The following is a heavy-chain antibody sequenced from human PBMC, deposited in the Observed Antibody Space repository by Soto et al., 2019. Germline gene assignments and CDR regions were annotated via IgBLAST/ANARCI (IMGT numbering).Heavy chain of an antibody. V-gene: IGHV4-4*07. D-gene: IGHD1-26*01. CDR2: IYSSGST. Sequence: SETLALTCGFSGVAISCYYWAWILRPAGRRLEWVGRIYSSGSTTYTPSLRSRVTMSADTSKKQFSLRLTSVTAADTAVYYCARGQRGGSFDYWGRGTLVT. J-gene: IGHJ4*02. CDR3: ARGQRGGSFDY. CDR1: GVAISCYY.